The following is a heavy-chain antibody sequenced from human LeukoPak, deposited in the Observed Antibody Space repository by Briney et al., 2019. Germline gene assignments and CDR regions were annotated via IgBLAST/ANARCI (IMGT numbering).Heavy chain of an antibody. Sequence: GGSLRLSCSASGFNFGDYAMHWVRQAPGKGLEWVAGISWDSCSIGYADSVKGRFTISRNNAKNSLYLQMNSLRPEDTALYCCAKQWSGYYTGGFDYWGQGTLVTVSS. D-gene: IGHD3-3*01. J-gene: IGHJ4*02. CDR1: GFNFGDYA. CDR3: AKQWSGYYTGGFDY. V-gene: IGHV3-9*01. CDR2: ISWDSCSI.